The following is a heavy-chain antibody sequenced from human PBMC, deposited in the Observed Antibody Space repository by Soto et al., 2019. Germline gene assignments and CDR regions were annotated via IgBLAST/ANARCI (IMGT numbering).Heavy chain of an antibody. CDR2: IYYSGST. D-gene: IGHD3-3*01. CDR1: GGSISSGGYY. V-gene: IGHV4-31*03. J-gene: IGHJ5*02. CDR3: ARDGYYDFWSGYRYENWFDP. Sequence: SETLSLTCTVSGGSISSGGYYWSWIRQHPGKGLEWIGYIYYSGSTYYNPSLKSRVTISVDTFKNQFSLKLSSVTAADTAVYYCARDGYYDFWSGYRYENWFDPWGQGTLVTVSS.